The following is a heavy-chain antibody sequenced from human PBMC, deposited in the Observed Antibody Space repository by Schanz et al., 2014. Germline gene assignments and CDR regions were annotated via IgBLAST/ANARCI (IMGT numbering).Heavy chain of an antibody. CDR1: GYDFHIYA. Sequence: QILLVQPGPEVKKPGASVTVSCKASGYDFHIYAYSWVRQAPGQGPEWIGWISGYTGDTKYAQKFQHRVNMTTDRTTSTVYMELRSLRVDDTAVYYCAREHVATTDYDYFFYYLDVWATGITVIVSS. CDR2: ISGYTGDT. V-gene: IGHV1-18*01. CDR3: AREHVATTDYDYFFYYLDV. J-gene: IGHJ6*03. D-gene: IGHD1-1*01.